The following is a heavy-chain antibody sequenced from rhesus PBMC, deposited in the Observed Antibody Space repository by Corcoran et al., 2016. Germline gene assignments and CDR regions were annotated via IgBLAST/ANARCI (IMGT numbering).Heavy chain of an antibody. CDR3: ARHPGLVVVATVYFDY. CDR1: GGSISSSNW. J-gene: IGHJ4*01. D-gene: IGHD2-21*01. V-gene: IGHV4-93*02. Sequence: QVQLQESGPAVVKPSETLSLTCAVSGGSISSSNWWSWIRQSPGKGLEWIGGIYGSGGSHEDNPSLKSRVTISIDTSKNQFSLKLSSVTAADTAVYYCARHPGLVVVATVYFDYWGQGVLVTVSS. CDR2: IYGSGGSH.